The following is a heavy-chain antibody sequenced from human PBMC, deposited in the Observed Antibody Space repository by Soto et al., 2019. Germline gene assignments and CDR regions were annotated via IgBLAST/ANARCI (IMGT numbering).Heavy chain of an antibody. CDR2: ISSYGGST. V-gene: IGHV3-64*01. CDR3: ARDPDSSGYYYFDY. D-gene: IGHD3-22*01. Sequence: EVQLVESGGGLVQPGGSLRLSCAASGFTFSSYAMHWVRQAPGKGLEYVSAISSYGGSTYYANSVKGRFTISRDNSKNTLYLQMGRLIAEDMAVYYCARDPDSSGYYYFDYWGQGTLVTVSS. J-gene: IGHJ4*02. CDR1: GFTFSSYA.